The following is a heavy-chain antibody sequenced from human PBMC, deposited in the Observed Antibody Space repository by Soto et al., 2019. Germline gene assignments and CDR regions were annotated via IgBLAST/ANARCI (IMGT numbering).Heavy chain of an antibody. V-gene: IGHV4-59*11. J-gene: IGHJ4*02. CDR3: TVGGAGHPFDY. D-gene: IGHD3-16*01. CDR1: GVSITSHY. Sequence: PSETLSLTCTVSGVSITSHYWTWIRQPPGKGLEWIGNIHYSGSTNYSPSLKGRVIISVDTPENQSSLKLSSVTTADTAVYYCTVGGAGHPFDYWGQGTLVTVSS. CDR2: IHYSGST.